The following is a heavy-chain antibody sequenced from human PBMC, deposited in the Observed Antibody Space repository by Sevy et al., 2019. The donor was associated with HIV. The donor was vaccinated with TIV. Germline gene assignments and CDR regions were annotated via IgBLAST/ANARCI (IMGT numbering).Heavy chain of an antibody. J-gene: IGHJ4*02. CDR1: GFTFSNYA. CDR3: AREGCSKPNDY. Sequence: GGSLRLSCAASGFTFSNYAMSWVRQAPGKGLEWVSTFSFGCGKINYADSVKVRFTISRDNSENTLDLQMNSLRPEDTAPSARAREGCSKPNDYWGQGTMVTVSS. D-gene: IGHD2-2*01. V-gene: IGHV3-23*01. CDR2: FSFGCGKI.